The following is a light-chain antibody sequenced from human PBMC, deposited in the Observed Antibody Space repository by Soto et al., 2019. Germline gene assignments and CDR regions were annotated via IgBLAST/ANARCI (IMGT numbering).Light chain of an antibody. CDR1: SSDVGGYNY. J-gene: IGLJ2*01. Sequence: QSALTQPASVSGSPGQSITISCTGTSSDVGGYNYVSWYQQHPGKAPKLMIYEVSYRPSGVSNRFSGSKSGNTASLTISGRQAEDEADYYCSSYTSSSTLVFGGGTKLTVL. CDR2: EVS. CDR3: SSYTSSSTLV. V-gene: IGLV2-14*01.